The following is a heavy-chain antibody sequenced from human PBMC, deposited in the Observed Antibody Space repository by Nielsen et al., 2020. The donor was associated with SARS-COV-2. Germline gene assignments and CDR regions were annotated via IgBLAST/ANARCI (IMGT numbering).Heavy chain of an antibody. V-gene: IGHV3-15*01. D-gene: IGHD1-14*01. CDR1: GFTFSNAW. J-gene: IGHJ6*02. CDR2: IKSKTDGGTT. Sequence: GESLKISCAAPGFTFSNAWMSWVRQAPGKGLEWVGRIKSKTDGGTTDYAAPVKGRFTISRDDSKNTLYLQMNSLKTEDTAVYYCTLGGTIYYYYGMDVWGQGTTVTVSS. CDR3: TLGGTIYYYYGMDV.